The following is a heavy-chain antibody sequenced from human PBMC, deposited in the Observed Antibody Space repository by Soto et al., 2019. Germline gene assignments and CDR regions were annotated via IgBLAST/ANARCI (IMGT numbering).Heavy chain of an antibody. V-gene: IGHV2-26*01. CDR3: ARYFVQKDSGGSCWFDP. Sequence: KESGPVLVNPTETLTLTCTVSGFSLSNARMGVSWIRQPPGKALEWLAHIFSNDEKSYSTSLKSRLTISKDTSKSQVVLTMTNMDPVDTATYYCARYFVQKDSGGSCWFDPWGQGTLVTVSS. D-gene: IGHD2-15*01. CDR2: IFSNDEK. J-gene: IGHJ5*02. CDR1: GFSLSNARMG.